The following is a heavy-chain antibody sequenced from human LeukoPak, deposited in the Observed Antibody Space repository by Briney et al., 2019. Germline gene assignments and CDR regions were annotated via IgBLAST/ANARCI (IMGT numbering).Heavy chain of an antibody. Sequence: PGGSLRLSCAASGFAFSNAWMSWVRQAPGKGLEWVSVIYSGGNTYYADSVKGRFTISRDNSQNTLYLQMNSLRVGDTAIYYCAKASSETNFDYWGQGTLVTVSS. CDR2: IYSGGNT. CDR3: AKASSETNFDY. V-gene: IGHV3-66*01. D-gene: IGHD2-2*01. J-gene: IGHJ4*02. CDR1: GFAFSNAW.